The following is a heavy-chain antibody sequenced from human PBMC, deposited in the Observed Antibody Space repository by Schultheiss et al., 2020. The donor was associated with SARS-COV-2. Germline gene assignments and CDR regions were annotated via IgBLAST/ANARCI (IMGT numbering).Heavy chain of an antibody. CDR1: GFTFSSYW. V-gene: IGHV3-21*04. CDR2: ISSSSSYI. CDR3: AKRSSSWLNYYYYYMDV. Sequence: GESLKISCAASGFTFSSYWMSWVRQAPGKGLEWVSSISSSSSYIYYADSVKGRFTISRDNSKNTLYLQMNSLRAEDTAVYYCAKRSSSWLNYYYYYMDVWGKGTTVTVSS. J-gene: IGHJ6*03. D-gene: IGHD6-13*01.